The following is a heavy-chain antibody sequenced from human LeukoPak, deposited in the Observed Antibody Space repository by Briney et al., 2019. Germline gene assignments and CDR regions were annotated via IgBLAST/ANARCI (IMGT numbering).Heavy chain of an antibody. V-gene: IGHV3-23*01. Sequence: GGSLRLSCAASGFTYSSRAMSWVRQTPGKGLQWVSSISASGGTSKYADSVRGRFTISRDNSKNTLYLQMNSLRAEDTALYYCAKDGSTVTTPEYWGQGTQVTVPS. CDR1: GFTYSSRA. CDR2: ISASGGTS. CDR3: AKDGSTVTTPEY. D-gene: IGHD4-17*01. J-gene: IGHJ4*02.